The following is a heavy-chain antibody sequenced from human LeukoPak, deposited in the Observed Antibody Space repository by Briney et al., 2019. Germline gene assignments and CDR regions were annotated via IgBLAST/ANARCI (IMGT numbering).Heavy chain of an antibody. V-gene: IGHV3-21*01. D-gene: IGHD4-11*01. Sequence: GGSLRFSCAVSGFTFSSYTMNWVRQAPGKGLEWVSSITGSSTYIYYADSVKGRFTISRDNAKNSLYLQMNNLGAEDTAVYYCARDLTVTSTCWFDLWGQGTLVTVSS. CDR2: ITGSSTYI. CDR1: GFTFSSYT. J-gene: IGHJ5*02. CDR3: ARDLTVTSTCWFDL.